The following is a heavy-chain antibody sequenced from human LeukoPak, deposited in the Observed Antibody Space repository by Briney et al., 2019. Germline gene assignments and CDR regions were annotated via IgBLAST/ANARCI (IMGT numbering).Heavy chain of an antibody. CDR2: IHYSGST. CDR1: GGYIGRYY. J-gene: IGHJ4*02. CDR3: AREWSAFYY. Sequence: KPSETLSLTCSVSGGYIGRYYWSWIRQPPGKGLEWIGYIHYSGSTNYNPSLKSRVTISVDTSKNQLSLRVRSVIAADTAVYYCAREWSAFYYWGQGTLVTVSS. D-gene: IGHD2/OR15-2a*01. V-gene: IGHV4-59*13.